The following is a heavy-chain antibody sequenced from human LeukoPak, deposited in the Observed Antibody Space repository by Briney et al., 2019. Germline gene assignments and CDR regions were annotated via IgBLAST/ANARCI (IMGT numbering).Heavy chain of an antibody. CDR2: VNLQGST. V-gene: IGHV4-4*02. Sequence: SSETLFLTCGVSGGSITNTNYWTWVRQPPGKGLEWIGEVNLQGSTNYNPSLMARVAISVDTSENHLSLQLTSVTAADTAVYYCAREGGPYRPLDYSGQGTLVTVFS. CDR3: AREGGPYRPLDY. CDR1: GGSITNTNY. J-gene: IGHJ4*02.